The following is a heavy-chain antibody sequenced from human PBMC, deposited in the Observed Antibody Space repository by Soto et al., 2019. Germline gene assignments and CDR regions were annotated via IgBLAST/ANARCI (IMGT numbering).Heavy chain of an antibody. D-gene: IGHD3-22*01. CDR3: AEDITFDSSAYNY. Sequence: EVQLLESGGGLVQPGGSLRLSCTASGFTFSSFGMSWVRQAPGKGLEWVSSLSGDGTTTYYVDSVKGRFTISRDNSKNTLSLQMNSLTTEDPAVYYCAEDITFDSSAYNYWGQGILVTVSS. J-gene: IGHJ4*02. CDR1: GFTFSSFG. CDR2: LSGDGTTT. V-gene: IGHV3-23*01.